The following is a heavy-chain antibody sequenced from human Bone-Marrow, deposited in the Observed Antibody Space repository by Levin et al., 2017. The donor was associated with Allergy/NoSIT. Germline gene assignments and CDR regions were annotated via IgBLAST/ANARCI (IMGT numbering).Heavy chain of an antibody. Sequence: PGGSLRLSCAASGFTFSSYGMHWVRQAPGKGLEWVAVISYDGSNKYYADSVKGRFTISRDNSKNTLYLQMNSLRAEDTAVYYCAKAPSIDGYGNPFDYWGQGTLVTVSS. V-gene: IGHV3-30*18. CDR2: ISYDGSNK. J-gene: IGHJ4*02. D-gene: IGHD5-24*01. CDR1: GFTFSSYG. CDR3: AKAPSIDGYGNPFDY.